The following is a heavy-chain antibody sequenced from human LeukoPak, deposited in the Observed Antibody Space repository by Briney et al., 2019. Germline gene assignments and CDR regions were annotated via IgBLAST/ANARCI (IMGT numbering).Heavy chain of an antibody. CDR1: GFTFSSYA. CDR2: INGSGGST. J-gene: IGHJ4*02. D-gene: IGHD3-22*01. V-gene: IGHV3-23*01. Sequence: GGSLRLSCAASGFTFSSYAMSWVRQAPGKGLEWVSAINGSGGSTYYADSVKGRFTISRDNSKNTLYLQMNSLRAEDTAVYYCAKARRDYDSSGYYYFDYWGQGTLVTVSS. CDR3: AKARRDYDSSGYYYFDY.